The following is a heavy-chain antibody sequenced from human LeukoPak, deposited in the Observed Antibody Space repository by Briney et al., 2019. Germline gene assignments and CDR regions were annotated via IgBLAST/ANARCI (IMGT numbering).Heavy chain of an antibody. CDR1: GFTFSDYY. Sequence: GGSLRLSCAASGFTFSDYYMSWIRQAPGKGLEWVSYISSSGSTIYYADSVKGRFTISRDNAKNSLYLQMNSLRAEDTAVYYCARDTPRYFDWLSDYYYYGMDVWGQGTTVTVSS. V-gene: IGHV3-11*01. J-gene: IGHJ6*02. CDR2: ISSSGSTI. CDR3: ARDTPRYFDWLSDYYYYGMDV. D-gene: IGHD3-9*01.